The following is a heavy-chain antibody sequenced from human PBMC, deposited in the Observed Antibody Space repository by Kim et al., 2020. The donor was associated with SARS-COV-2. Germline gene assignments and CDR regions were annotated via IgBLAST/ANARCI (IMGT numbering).Heavy chain of an antibody. CDR1: GYSFTSYW. V-gene: IGHV5-51*01. CDR3: ARKVVATPEGGFGELYAAPHYYYYYGMDV. D-gene: IGHD3-10*01. Sequence: GESLKISCKGSGYSFTSYWIGWVRQMPGKGLEWMGIIYPGDSDTRYSPSFQGQVTISADKSISTAYLQWSSLKASDTAMYYCARKVVATPEGGFGELYAAPHYYYYYGMDVWGQGTTVTVSS. CDR2: IYPGDSDT. J-gene: IGHJ6*02.